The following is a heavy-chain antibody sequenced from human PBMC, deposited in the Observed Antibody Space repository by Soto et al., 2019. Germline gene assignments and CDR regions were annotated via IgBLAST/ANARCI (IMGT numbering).Heavy chain of an antibody. CDR3: ARGLVAARHLDV. CDR2: INHSGST. V-gene: IGHV4-34*01. Sequence: PSETLSLTCAVYGGSFSGYYWSWIRQPPGKGLEWIGEINHSGSTNYNPSLKSRVTISVDTSKNQFSLKLSSVTAADTAVYYCARGLVAARHLDVCGQGTTVTVSS. CDR1: GGSFSGYY. D-gene: IGHD6-6*01. J-gene: IGHJ6*02.